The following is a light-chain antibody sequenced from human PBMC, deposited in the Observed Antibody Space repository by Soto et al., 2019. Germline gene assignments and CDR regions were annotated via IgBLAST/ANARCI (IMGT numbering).Light chain of an antibody. J-gene: IGKJ4*01. CDR3: QQYYNWPPLS. CDR2: GAS. V-gene: IGKV3-15*01. Sequence: EVVMTQSPATLSVSPGERATLSCRASQNVGSNVAWYQQKRDQAPRLLIYGASIRVTGVPARFSGGGSGTEFSLTISSLQSEDFAVYSCQQYYNWPPLSFGGGTKVEIK. CDR1: QNVGSN.